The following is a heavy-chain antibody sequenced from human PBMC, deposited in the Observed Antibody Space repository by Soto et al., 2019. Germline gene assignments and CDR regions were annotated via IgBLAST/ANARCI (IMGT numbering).Heavy chain of an antibody. J-gene: IGHJ6*02. Sequence: PSETLSLTCTVSGGSISSSSYYWGWIRQPPGKGLEWIGSIYYSGSTYNNPSLKSRVTISVDTSKNQFSLKLSSVTAADTAVYYCALRYSYYYYYGMDVWGQGTTVTVS. CDR2: IYYSGST. V-gene: IGHV4-39*01. CDR1: GGSISSSSYY. CDR3: ALRYSYYYYYGMDV. D-gene: IGHD2-21*01.